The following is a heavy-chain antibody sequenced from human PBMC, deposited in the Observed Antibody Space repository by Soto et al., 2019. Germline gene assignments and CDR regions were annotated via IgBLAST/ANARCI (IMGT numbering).Heavy chain of an antibody. D-gene: IGHD1-26*01. J-gene: IGHJ4*02. CDR3: ARVYNGSYXDY. CDR2: IFHSGST. CDR1: GGSIRSNNW. V-gene: IGHV4-4*02. Sequence: SETLSLTCAVSGGSIRSNNWWSWVRQPPGKGLEWIGEIFHSGSTYYNPSLKTRVTISVDNSKNQFSLKLSSVTAADTAVYYCARVYNGSYXDYWGQGTLVTVSS.